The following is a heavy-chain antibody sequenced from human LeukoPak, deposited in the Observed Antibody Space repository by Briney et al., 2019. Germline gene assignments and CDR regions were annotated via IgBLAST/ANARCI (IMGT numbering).Heavy chain of an antibody. V-gene: IGHV3-11*03. J-gene: IGHJ4*02. Sequence: PGGSLRLSCAASGFAFNEYYMSWIRQAPGKGLEWVSYISSSTTHTRYAESVNGRFSISRDNVKRSLHLEMNSLRADDTAVYYYARTIVASFYSDFWGQGTLVIVSS. CDR1: GFAFNEYY. CDR2: ISSSTTHT. CDR3: ARTIVASFYSDF. D-gene: IGHD2-21*01.